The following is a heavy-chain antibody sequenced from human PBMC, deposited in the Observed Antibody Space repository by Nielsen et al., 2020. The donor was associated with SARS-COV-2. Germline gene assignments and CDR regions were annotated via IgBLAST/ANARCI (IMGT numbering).Heavy chain of an antibody. D-gene: IGHD2-8*01. J-gene: IGHJ2*01. Sequence: SVRVSCKASGFTFTSSAMQWVRQARGQRLEWIGWIVVGSGNTNYAQKFQERVTITRDMSTSTAYMELSSLRSEDTAVYYCASPTTKGPYWYFDLWGRGTLVTVSS. V-gene: IGHV1-58*02. CDR3: ASPTTKGPYWYFDL. CDR2: IVVGSGNT. CDR1: GFTFTSSA.